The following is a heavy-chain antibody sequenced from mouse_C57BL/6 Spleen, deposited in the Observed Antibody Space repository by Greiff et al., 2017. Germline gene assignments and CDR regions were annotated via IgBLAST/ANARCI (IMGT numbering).Heavy chain of an antibody. CDR2: IDPNSGGT. Sequence: VKLMESGAELVKPGASVKLSCKASGYTFTSYWMHWVKQRPGRGLEWIGRIDPNSGGTKYNEKFKSKATLTVDKPSSTAYMQLSSLTSEDSAVYYCARDYGSSYWYFDVWGTGTTVTVSS. V-gene: IGHV1-72*01. CDR1: GYTFTSYW. D-gene: IGHD1-1*01. J-gene: IGHJ1*03. CDR3: ARDYGSSYWYFDV.